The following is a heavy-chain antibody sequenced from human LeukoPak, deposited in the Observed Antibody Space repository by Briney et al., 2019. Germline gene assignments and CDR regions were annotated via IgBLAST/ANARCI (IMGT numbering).Heavy chain of an antibody. CDR2: ISSSSSYI. V-gene: IGHV3-21*01. J-gene: IGHJ6*02. CDR3: ARDARVVTIFGVVPNSLYGMDV. Sequence: GGSLRLSCAASGFTLSSYSMNWVRQAPGKGLEWVSSISSSSSYIYYADSVKGRFTISRDNAKNSLYLQMNSLRAEDTAVYYCARDARVVTIFGVVPNSLYGMDVWGQGTTVTVSS. CDR1: GFTLSSYS. D-gene: IGHD3-3*01.